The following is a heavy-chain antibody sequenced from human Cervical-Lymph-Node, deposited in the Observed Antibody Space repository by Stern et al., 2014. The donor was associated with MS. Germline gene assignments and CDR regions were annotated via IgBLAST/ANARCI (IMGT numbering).Heavy chain of an antibody. D-gene: IGHD4-17*01. Sequence: QVQLQESGPPLAKPSETLTLTCSVSPYSISRGYYWAWIRQSPGQGLERIGTTHRSGSPYYNPPLKSRVTISADTSKNQFFLMLTSVAAADTAVYYCARWGYGDYEADYWGQGTLVTVSS. CDR3: ARWGYGDYEADY. V-gene: IGHV4-38-2*02. CDR2: THRSGSP. J-gene: IGHJ4*02. CDR1: PYSISRGYY.